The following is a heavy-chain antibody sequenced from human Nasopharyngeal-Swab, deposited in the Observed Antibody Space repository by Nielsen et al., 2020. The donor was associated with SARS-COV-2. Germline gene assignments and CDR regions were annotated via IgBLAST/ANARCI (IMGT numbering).Heavy chain of an antibody. Sequence: ASVKVSCKVSGYTLTELSMHWVRQAPGKGLEWMGGFDPEDGETIYAQKFQGRVTMTEDTSTDTAYMELSSLRSEDTAVHHCATENGGVGGSSTSLLPYYYYYGMDVWGQGTTVTVSS. CDR1: GYTLTELS. J-gene: IGHJ6*02. CDR3: ATENGGVGGSSTSLLPYYYYYGMDV. CDR2: FDPEDGET. D-gene: IGHD2-2*01. V-gene: IGHV1-24*01.